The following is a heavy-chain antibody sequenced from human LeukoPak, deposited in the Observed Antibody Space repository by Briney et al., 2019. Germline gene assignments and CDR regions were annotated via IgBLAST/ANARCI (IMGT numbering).Heavy chain of an antibody. D-gene: IGHD3-10*01. J-gene: IGHJ4*02. CDR2: ISSSGSTI. CDR3: ASQSYGLFEY. Sequence: GGSLRLSCAASGFTFSSYEMNWVRQAPGKGLEWVSYISSSGSTIYYADSVKGRFTISRDNAKNALYLQMNSLRAEDTAVYYCASQSYGLFEYWGQGTLVTVSS. CDR1: GFTFSSYE. V-gene: IGHV3-48*03.